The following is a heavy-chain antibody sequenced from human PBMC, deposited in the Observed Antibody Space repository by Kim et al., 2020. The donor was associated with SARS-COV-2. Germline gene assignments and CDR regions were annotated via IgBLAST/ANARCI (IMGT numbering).Heavy chain of an antibody. CDR3: ARDLSRGWPDYYYYGMDV. D-gene: IGHD6-19*01. V-gene: IGHV3-74*01. Sequence: GGSLRLSCAASGFTFSSYWMHWVRQAPGKGLVWVSRINSDGSSTSYADSVKGRFTISGDNAKNTLYLQMNSLRAEDTAVYYCARDLSRGWPDYYYYGMDVCGQGTTFTVSS. CDR1: GFTFSSYW. J-gene: IGHJ6*02. CDR2: INSDGSST.